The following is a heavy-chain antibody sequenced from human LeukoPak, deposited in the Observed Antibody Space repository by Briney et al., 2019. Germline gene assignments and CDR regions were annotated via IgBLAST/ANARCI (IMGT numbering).Heavy chain of an antibody. Sequence: SETLSLTCTVSGYSISSGYYWGWIRQPPGKGLEWIGSIYHSGSTYYNPSLKSRVIISVDTSKKQFSLKLNSVTAADTAVYYCARTTMVRGTYYMDVWGKGTTVTISS. CDR3: ARTTMVRGTYYMDV. V-gene: IGHV4-38-2*02. CDR2: IYHSGST. CDR1: GYSISSGYY. J-gene: IGHJ6*03. D-gene: IGHD3-10*01.